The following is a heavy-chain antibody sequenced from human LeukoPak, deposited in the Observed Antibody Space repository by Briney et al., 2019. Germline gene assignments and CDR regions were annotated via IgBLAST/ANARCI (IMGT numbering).Heavy chain of an antibody. V-gene: IGHV3-30*03. J-gene: IGHJ4*02. CDR3: TRDPILGAPDYFDY. CDR2: ISYDGSNK. CDR1: GFTFSSYG. Sequence: GGSLRLSCAASGFTFSSYGMHWVRQAPGKGLEWVAVISYDGSNKYYADSVKGRFTISRDNSKNTMYLQMNNLREKDTAVYYCTRDPILGAPDYFDYWGQGTLVTVSS. D-gene: IGHD1-26*01.